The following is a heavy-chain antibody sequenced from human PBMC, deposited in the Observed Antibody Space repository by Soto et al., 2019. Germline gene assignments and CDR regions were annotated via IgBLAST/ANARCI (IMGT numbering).Heavy chain of an antibody. J-gene: IGHJ4*02. CDR2: ISWNSGSI. Sequence: EVQLVESGGGLVQPGRSLRLSCAASGFTFDDYAMHWVRQAPGKGLEWVSGISWNSGSIGYADSVKGRFTISRDNAKNSLHLQMNSLRAEDTALYYCVSSGGYCSGGSCTGPRTGAPSFFDYWGQGTLVTVSS. CDR1: GFTFDDYA. CDR3: VSSGGYCSGGSCTGPRTGAPSFFDY. V-gene: IGHV3-9*01. D-gene: IGHD2-15*01.